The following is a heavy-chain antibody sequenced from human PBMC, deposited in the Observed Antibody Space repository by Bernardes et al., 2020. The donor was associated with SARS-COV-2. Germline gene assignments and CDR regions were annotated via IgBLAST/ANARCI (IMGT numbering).Heavy chain of an antibody. J-gene: IGHJ4*02. CDR1: GFTLSRYA. D-gene: IGHD2-21*01. Sequence: GGSLRLSCTASGFTLSRYAMSWVRQAPGRGLEWVSSLSGSGYSTFYAESVKGRFTISRDESENTLFLHMNNLRVEDTAVYYCAKREGYGDSAILDYWGQGTLVTVSS. CDR2: LSGSGYST. V-gene: IGHV3-23*01. CDR3: AKREGYGDSAILDY.